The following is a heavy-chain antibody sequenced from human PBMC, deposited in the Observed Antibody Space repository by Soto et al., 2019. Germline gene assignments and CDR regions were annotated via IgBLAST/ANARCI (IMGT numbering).Heavy chain of an antibody. CDR1: GYTFTSYG. D-gene: IGHD3-3*01. Sequence: QVQLVQSGAEVKKPGASVKVSCKASGYTFTSYGISWVRQAPGQGLEWMGWISAYNGNTNYAQKLQGRVTMTTDTSTSTADMELRSLRSDDTAVYYCASLRVESGYWGLFDPWGQGTLVTVSS. V-gene: IGHV1-18*01. CDR2: ISAYNGNT. CDR3: ASLRVESGYWGLFDP. J-gene: IGHJ5*02.